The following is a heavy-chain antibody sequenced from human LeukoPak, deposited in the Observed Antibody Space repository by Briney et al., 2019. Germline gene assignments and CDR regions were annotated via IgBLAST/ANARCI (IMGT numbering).Heavy chain of an antibody. CDR3: ARGGTAFDI. D-gene: IGHD1-26*01. CDR2: IYHSGST. J-gene: IGHJ3*02. CDR1: GGSISSGGSY. V-gene: IGHV4-30-2*01. Sequence: SETLSLTCTVSGGSISSGGSYWSWIRQHPGKGLEWIGYIYHSGSTYYNPSLKSRVAISVDKSKNQFSLKLRSVTAADTALYYCARGGTAFDIWGQGTMVTVSS.